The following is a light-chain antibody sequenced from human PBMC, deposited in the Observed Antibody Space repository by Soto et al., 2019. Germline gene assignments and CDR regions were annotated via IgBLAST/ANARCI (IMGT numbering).Light chain of an antibody. CDR1: QSVSSN. CDR2: GAS. Sequence: EIVMTTSPATLSVTPVERATLSCRASQSVSSNLAWYQQKPGQPPRLLIYGASTRATGIPARFSGSGSGTEFTLTISSLQSEDFAVYYCQQYNNWPWTFGQGTKVDIK. V-gene: IGKV3-15*01. J-gene: IGKJ1*01. CDR3: QQYNNWPWT.